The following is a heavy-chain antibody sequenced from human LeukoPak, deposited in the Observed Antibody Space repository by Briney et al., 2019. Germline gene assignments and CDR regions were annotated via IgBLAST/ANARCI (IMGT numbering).Heavy chain of an antibody. CDR2: IYYSGST. V-gene: IGHV4-59*01. Sequence: PSETLSLTCTVSGGSISSYYWSWIRQPPGKGLEWIGYIYYSGSTNYNPSLKSRVTISVDTSKNQFSLKLSSVTAADTAVYYCARVVAYYYDSSGRRYAFDIWGQGTMVTVSS. D-gene: IGHD3-22*01. CDR3: ARVVAYYYDSSGRRYAFDI. CDR1: GGSISSYY. J-gene: IGHJ3*02.